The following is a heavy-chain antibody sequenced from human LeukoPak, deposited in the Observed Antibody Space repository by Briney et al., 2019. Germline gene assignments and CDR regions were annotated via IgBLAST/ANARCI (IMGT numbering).Heavy chain of an antibody. D-gene: IGHD3-10*01. Sequence: ASVKVSCKASGYTFTDYSIHWVRQAPGQGLEWMGWINPNSGGTNYAQKFQGRVTMTRDTSISTAYMELSRLGSDDTAVHYCARDLITMVRGFDYWGQGTLVTVSS. V-gene: IGHV1-2*02. CDR1: GYTFTDYS. CDR3: ARDLITMVRGFDY. CDR2: INPNSGGT. J-gene: IGHJ4*02.